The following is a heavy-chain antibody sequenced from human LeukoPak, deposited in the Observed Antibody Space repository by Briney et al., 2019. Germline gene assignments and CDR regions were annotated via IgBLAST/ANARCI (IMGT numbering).Heavy chain of an antibody. D-gene: IGHD2-2*02. J-gene: IGHJ4*02. CDR1: VFTFSNYA. Sequence: GGSLRLSCAASVFTFSNYAMSGVRQAPGKGLEWVSAFSGSGGSTYYADSVKGRFTISRDSSKNTLYLQMNSLRAEDTAVYYCAKDVGYCSSTTCYKPFDYWGQGTLVTVSS. V-gene: IGHV3-23*01. CDR2: FSGSGGST. CDR3: AKDVGYCSSTTCYKPFDY.